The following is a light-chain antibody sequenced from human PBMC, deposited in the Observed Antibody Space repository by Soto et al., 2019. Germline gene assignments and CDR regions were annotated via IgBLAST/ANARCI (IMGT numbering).Light chain of an antibody. CDR1: SSNIGSNT. CDR3: AAWDDSLNGYV. Sequence: QSVLTQPPSASGTPGQRITISCSGGSSNIGSNTVNWYQQLPGTAPKLLIYSNNQLPSGVPDRFSGSKSGTSASLAISGLQSEDEADYYCAAWDDSLNGYVFGTGTKLTVL. CDR2: SNN. J-gene: IGLJ1*01. V-gene: IGLV1-44*01.